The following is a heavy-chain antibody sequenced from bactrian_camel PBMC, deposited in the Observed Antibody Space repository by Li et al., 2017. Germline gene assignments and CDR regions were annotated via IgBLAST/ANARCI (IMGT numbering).Heavy chain of an antibody. CDR1: GYSFGYSRSC. D-gene: IGHD1*01. CDR3: TAGRRPVGAGVEYCAPLKRFGY. V-gene: IGHV3S1*01. J-gene: IGHJ4*01. CDR2: IYTATGST. Sequence: HVQLVESGGGSAQTRGALRLSCVASGYSFGYSRSCMGWFRRGTGLEREGVARIYTATGSTSYSDSVAGRFTISRDTAKNTMYLQMNSLTPDDSALYYCTAGRRPVGAGVEYCAPLKRFGYRGQGTQVTVS.